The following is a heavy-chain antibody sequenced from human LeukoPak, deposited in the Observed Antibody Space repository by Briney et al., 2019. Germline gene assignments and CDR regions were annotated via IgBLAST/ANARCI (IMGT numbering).Heavy chain of an antibody. CDR1: GFTFSGYG. Sequence: GGSLRLSCAASGFTFSGYGMHWVRQAPGEGLEWVAVISSYGSGKNHADSVKGRFTISRDNSKNTLYLQMNSLRADDTAVYYCAKVVADFDGFDIWGQGTMVTVSS. V-gene: IGHV3-30*18. CDR2: ISSYGSGK. D-gene: IGHD2-21*02. J-gene: IGHJ3*02. CDR3: AKVVADFDGFDI.